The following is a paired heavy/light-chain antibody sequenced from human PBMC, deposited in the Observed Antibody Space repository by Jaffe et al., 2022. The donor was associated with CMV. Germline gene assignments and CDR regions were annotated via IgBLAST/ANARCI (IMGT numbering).Light chain of an antibody. J-gene: IGKJ3*01. Sequence: EIVLTQSPGTLSLSPGERATLSCRASQSVSSSYLAWYQQKPGQAPRLLIYGASSRATGIPDRFSGSGSGTDFTLTISRLEPEDFAVYYCQQYGSSSFTFGPGTKVDIK. CDR2: GAS. CDR3: QQYGSSSFT. CDR1: QSVSSSY. V-gene: IGKV3-20*01.
Heavy chain of an antibody. CDR1: GFTFSSYG. J-gene: IGHJ6*02. D-gene: IGHD6-13*01. CDR3: AKELSDSSSWYSELYYYYGMDV. CDR2: ISYDGSNK. Sequence: QVQLVESGGGVVQPGRSLRLSCAASGFTFSSYGMHWVRQAPGKGLEWVAVISYDGSNKYYADSVKGRFTISRDNSKNTLYLQMNSLRAEDTAVYYCAKELSDSSSWYSELYYYYGMDVWGQGTTVTVSS. V-gene: IGHV3-30*18.